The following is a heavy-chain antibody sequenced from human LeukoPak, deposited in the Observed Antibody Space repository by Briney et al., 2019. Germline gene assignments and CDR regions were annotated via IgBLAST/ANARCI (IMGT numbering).Heavy chain of an antibody. CDR3: ARDLLRGGLDY. D-gene: IGHD3-16*01. Sequence: GGSLRLSCAASGFTFSTYAMYWVRQAPGKGLEWVAIVSYDGSIEYYADSVKGRFTISRDNSKNTLYLQMNSLRAEDTAVYYCARDLLRGGLDYWGQGTLVTVSS. CDR1: GFTFSTYA. CDR2: VSYDGSIE. J-gene: IGHJ4*02. V-gene: IGHV3-30-3*01.